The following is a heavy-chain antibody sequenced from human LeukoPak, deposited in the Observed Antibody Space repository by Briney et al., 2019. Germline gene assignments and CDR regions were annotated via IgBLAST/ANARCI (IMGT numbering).Heavy chain of an antibody. V-gene: IGHV3-21*01. D-gene: IGHD4-17*01. CDR1: GSTFSSYS. J-gene: IGHJ4*02. Sequence: GGSLRLSCAASGSTFSSYSMNWVRQAPGKGLEWVSSISSSSSYIYYADSVKGRFTISRDNAKNSLYLQMNSLRAEDTAVYYCARGRRTTVHFDYWGQGTLVTVSS. CDR3: ARGRRTTVHFDY. CDR2: ISSSSSYI.